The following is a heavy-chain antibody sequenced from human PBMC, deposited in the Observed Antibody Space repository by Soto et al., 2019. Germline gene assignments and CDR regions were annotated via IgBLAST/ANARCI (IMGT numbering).Heavy chain of an antibody. CDR2: ISAYNGNT. D-gene: IGHD6-19*01. V-gene: IGHV1-18*01. J-gene: IGHJ4*02. Sequence: ASVKVSCKASGYTFTSYSISWVRQAPGQGLEWMGWISAYNGNTNYAQKPQGRVTMTTDTSTSTAYMELRSLRSDDTAVYYCAREASGWHFDYWGQGTLVTVSS. CDR1: GYTFTSYS. CDR3: AREASGWHFDY.